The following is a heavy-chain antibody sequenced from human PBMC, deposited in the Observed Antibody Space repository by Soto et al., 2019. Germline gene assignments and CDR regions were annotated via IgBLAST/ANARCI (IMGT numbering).Heavy chain of an antibody. Sequence: VKVSCKASGYTCTRYDIKWVRQAPGQRLEWMGWINAGNGNTKYSQKFQGRVTITRDTSASTAYMELSSLRSEDTAVYYCARDPTPNFWSGHQPTDWFDPWGQGTLVTVSS. CDR1: GYTCTRYD. CDR2: INAGNGNT. V-gene: IGHV1-3*01. CDR3: ARDPTPNFWSGHQPTDWFDP. J-gene: IGHJ5*02. D-gene: IGHD3-3*01.